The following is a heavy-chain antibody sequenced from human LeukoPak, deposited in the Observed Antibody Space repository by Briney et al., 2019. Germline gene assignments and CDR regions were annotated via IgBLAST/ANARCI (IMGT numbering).Heavy chain of an antibody. CDR1: GGSISSYY. J-gene: IGHJ5*02. Sequence: SETLSLTCTVSGGSISSYYWSWIQQPPGKGLEWIGYIYYSGSTNYNPSLKSRVTISVDTSKNQFSLKLSSVTAADTAVYYCARLRDWFDPWGQGTLVTVSS. V-gene: IGHV4-59*01. CDR3: ARLRDWFDP. D-gene: IGHD3-16*01. CDR2: IYYSGST.